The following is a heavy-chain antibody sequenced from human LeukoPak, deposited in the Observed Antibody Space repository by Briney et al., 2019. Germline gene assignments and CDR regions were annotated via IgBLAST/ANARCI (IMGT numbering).Heavy chain of an antibody. CDR2: ISGSGRST. J-gene: IGHJ6*03. D-gene: IGHD1-14*01. CDR1: GFTFSSYA. Sequence: GGSLRLPCAASGFTFSSYAMSWVRQTPGKGLEWVSTISGSGRSTYYADSVKDRFTISRDNSKNTLYLQMNSLRVEDTAVYYCAKREPDYYYFYLDVWGKGTAVTVSS. V-gene: IGHV3-23*01. CDR3: AKREPDYYYFYLDV.